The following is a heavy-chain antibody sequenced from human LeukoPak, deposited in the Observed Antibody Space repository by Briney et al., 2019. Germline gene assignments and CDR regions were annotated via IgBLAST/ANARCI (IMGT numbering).Heavy chain of an antibody. CDR3: ANGGNSGSYFED. CDR2: INTSGRT. D-gene: IGHD1-26*01. Sequence: SETLYLTCNVPAGPISNYSWSWVRQPAGKGLEWIWRINTSGRTDYNPPLKSRVTMSVDTSKKQFSLKLSSVTAGDTAVYFCANGGNSGSYFEDWGQGTLVTVSS. V-gene: IGHV4-4*07. J-gene: IGHJ4*02. CDR1: AGPISNYS.